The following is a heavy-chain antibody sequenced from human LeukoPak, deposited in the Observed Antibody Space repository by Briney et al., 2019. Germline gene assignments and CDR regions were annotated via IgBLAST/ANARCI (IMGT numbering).Heavy chain of an antibody. V-gene: IGHV1-18*04. CDR2: ISAYNANT. CDR3: ARGRYYDSSGPDRRSYYYYYMDV. CDR1: GYTFTSYG. D-gene: IGHD3-22*01. Sequence: ASVSVSCKASGYTFTSYGISWVRQARGQGREWMGWISAYNANTNYAQKLQGRVTMTTATSTSTAYMELRSLRSDDTAVYYCARGRYYDSSGPDRRSYYYYYMDVWGKGTTVTVSS. J-gene: IGHJ6*03.